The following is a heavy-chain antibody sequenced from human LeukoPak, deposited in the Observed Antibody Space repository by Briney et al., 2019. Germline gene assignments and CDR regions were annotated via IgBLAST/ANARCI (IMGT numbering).Heavy chain of an antibody. J-gene: IGHJ3*02. CDR2: IKQDGSEK. Sequence: GGSLRLSCAASGFIFRRYWMTWVRQAPGKGLEWVANIKQDGSEKNCLDSVRGRFTISRDDARNSLYLQMDSLRVEDTAVYYCARDKSIPNLDAFDIWGQGTMVTVSS. CDR1: GFIFRRYW. CDR3: ARDKSIPNLDAFDI. V-gene: IGHV3-7*05. D-gene: IGHD1-14*01.